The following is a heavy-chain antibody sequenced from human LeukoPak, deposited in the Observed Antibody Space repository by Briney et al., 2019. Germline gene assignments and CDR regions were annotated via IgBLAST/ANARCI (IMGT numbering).Heavy chain of an antibody. V-gene: IGHV3-11*03. CDR1: GFTFGDYY. J-gene: IGHJ1*01. D-gene: IGHD6-19*01. Sequence: GGSLRLSCAASGFTFGDYYMSCIRQAPGKGLEWVSYISSSSSYTNYADSVKGRFTISRDNAKNSLYLQMNSLRAEDTAVYYYTAGCEGAKGAGTEYFQHWGQGTLVTVSS. CDR3: TAGCEGAKGAGTEYFQH. CDR2: ISSSSSYT.